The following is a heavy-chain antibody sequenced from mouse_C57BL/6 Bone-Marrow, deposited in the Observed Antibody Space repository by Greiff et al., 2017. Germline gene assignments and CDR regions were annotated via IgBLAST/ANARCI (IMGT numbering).Heavy chain of an antibody. CDR3: ARGDDYDLAWFAY. D-gene: IGHD2-4*01. CDR1: GYTFTSYW. Sequence: VQLQQPGAELVRPGSSVKLSCKASGYTFTSYWMHWVKQRPIQGLEWIGNIDPSDSETHYNQKFKDKATLTVDKSSSTAYMQLSSLTSEDSAVYYGARGDDYDLAWFAYWGQGTLVTVSA. CDR2: IDPSDSET. V-gene: IGHV1-52*01. J-gene: IGHJ3*01.